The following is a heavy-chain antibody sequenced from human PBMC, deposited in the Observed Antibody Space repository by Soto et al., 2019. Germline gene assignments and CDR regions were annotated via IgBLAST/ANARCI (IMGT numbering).Heavy chain of an antibody. D-gene: IGHD2-2*01. V-gene: IGHV4-34*01. CDR2: INHSGST. CDR3: ARHLIVVVPAAADTCNWFDP. Sequence: SETLSLTCAVYGGSFSGYYWSWIRQPPGKGLEWIGEINHSGSTNYNPSLKSRVTISVDTSKNQFSLKLSSVTAADTAVYYCARHLIVVVPAAADTCNWFDPWGQGTLVTVSS. J-gene: IGHJ5*02. CDR1: GGSFSGYY.